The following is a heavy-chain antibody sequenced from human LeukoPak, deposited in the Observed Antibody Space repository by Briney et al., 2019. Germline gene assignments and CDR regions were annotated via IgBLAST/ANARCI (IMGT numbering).Heavy chain of an antibody. CDR2: INPNSGGA. J-gene: IGHJ5*02. Sequence: ASVTVSCKASGYTFTDYYMHWVRQAPGQGLEWMGWINPNSGGAKFAQKFQGGVTMTSDTSITTAYMELSRLISDDTAVYYCARDRGSGTYFGHFDHWGQGTLVTVSS. CDR1: GYTFTDYY. V-gene: IGHV1-2*02. D-gene: IGHD1-26*01. CDR3: ARDRGSGTYFGHFDH.